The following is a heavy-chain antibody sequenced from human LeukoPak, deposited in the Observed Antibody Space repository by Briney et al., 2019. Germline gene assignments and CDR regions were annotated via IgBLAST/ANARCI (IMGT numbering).Heavy chain of an antibody. CDR1: GFTFTYYA. D-gene: IGHD2-21*02. CDR2: ISHDGSNQ. CDR3: ARQGDTGSWYFDY. J-gene: IGHJ4*02. V-gene: IGHV3-30-3*01. Sequence: GRSLRLSCAVSGFTFTYYAMHWVRQAPGKGLEWVAVISHDGSNQQYADSVKGQVTISRDNSKSTLYLQTDTLRPGDTAVYFCARQGDTGSWYFDYWGQGTLVTVSS.